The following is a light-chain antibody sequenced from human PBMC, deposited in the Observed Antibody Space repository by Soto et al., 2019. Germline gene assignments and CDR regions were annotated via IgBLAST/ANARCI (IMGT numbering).Light chain of an antibody. V-gene: IGKV3-20*01. CDR2: GAS. CDR1: QSVSSSY. Sequence: EMVLTQSPGTLSLSPGERVTLSCRASQSVSSSYLAWYQQRPGQAPRLLIYGASSRAAGVPDRFSGSGSGTDFALTISRLEPEDFAVYYCQQYDSSPSFGPGTKVDIK. CDR3: QQYDSSPS. J-gene: IGKJ3*01.